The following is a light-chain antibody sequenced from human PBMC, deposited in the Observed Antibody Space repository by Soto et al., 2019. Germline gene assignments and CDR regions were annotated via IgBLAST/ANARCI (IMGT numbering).Light chain of an antibody. CDR2: GAS. V-gene: IGKV3-15*01. CDR3: QQYNSYSQFS. Sequence: EIVMTQSPATLSVSPGERATLSCRASQSVSSNLAWYQQKPGQAPRLLIYGASTRATGIPARFSGSGSGTEFTLTISSLQSDDVATYYCQQYNSYSQFSFGPGTKVDIK. J-gene: IGKJ3*01. CDR1: QSVSSN.